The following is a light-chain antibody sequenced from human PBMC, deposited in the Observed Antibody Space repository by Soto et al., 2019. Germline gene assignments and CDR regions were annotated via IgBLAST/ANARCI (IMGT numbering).Light chain of an antibody. V-gene: IGLV4-69*01. CDR3: QTCGPGIHV. J-gene: IGLJ1*01. CDR2: HNSDDSH. Sequence: QPVLTQSPSASASLGASVKLTCTLSSGHSNYAIAWHQQQAEKGPRYLMKHNSDDSHTKGDGIPVRFSGSSSGAERYLTXXXLQSEDEADYYCQTCGPGIHVFGTGTKVTVL. CDR1: SGHSNYA.